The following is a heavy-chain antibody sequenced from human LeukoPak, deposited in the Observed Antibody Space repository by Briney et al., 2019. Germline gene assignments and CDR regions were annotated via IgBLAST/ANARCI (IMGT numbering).Heavy chain of an antibody. D-gene: IGHD6-19*01. V-gene: IGHV3-7*05. CDR3: VKVAWTVAGPY. CDR1: GFSFSSYW. J-gene: IGHJ4*02. CDR2: IKQDGSET. Sequence: PGGSLRLSCAASGFSFSSYWMSWVRQAPGKGLEWAAHIKQDGSETYYVDSVKGRFTISRDNAKNSLYLQMNSLRAEDTAVYYCVKVAWTVAGPYSGQGTLVTVSS.